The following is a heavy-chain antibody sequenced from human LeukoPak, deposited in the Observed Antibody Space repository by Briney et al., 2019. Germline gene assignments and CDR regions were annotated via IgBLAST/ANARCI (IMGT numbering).Heavy chain of an antibody. J-gene: IGHJ6*02. CDR2: IYYSGST. V-gene: IGHV4-59*01. Sequence: SETLSLTCTVSGDSISSYYWSWIRQPPGKGLEWIGYIYYSGSTNYNPSLKSRVTISVDTSKNQFSLKLSSVTAADTAVYYCARMITFGGVIPSYGMDVWGQGTTVTVSS. D-gene: IGHD3-16*02. CDR3: ARMITFGGVIPSYGMDV. CDR1: GDSISSYY.